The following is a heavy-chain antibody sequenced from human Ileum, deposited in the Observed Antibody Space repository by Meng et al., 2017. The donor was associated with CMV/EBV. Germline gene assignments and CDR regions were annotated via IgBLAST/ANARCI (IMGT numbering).Heavy chain of an antibody. CDR2: IYWDGDT. CDR1: GFSLSTSGAG. Sequence: QISLKESGPTLVKRTQSLTLTCTFSGFSLSTSGAGVGCVRQPPGKALEWLAHIYWDGDTRYNPSLKSRLTITKDTSRNQVVLAMTDTDLEDTATYYCVHTFCGCVSCVGFDYWGQGTLVTVSS. D-gene: IGHD2-15*01. CDR3: VHTFCGCVSCVGFDY. J-gene: IGHJ4*02. V-gene: IGHV2-5*02.